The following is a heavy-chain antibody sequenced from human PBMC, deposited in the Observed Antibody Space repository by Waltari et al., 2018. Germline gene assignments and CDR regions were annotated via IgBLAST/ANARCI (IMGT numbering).Heavy chain of an antibody. J-gene: IGHJ4*02. Sequence: EVQLLESGGGLVQPGGSLRLSCAGSGFTFSSYAMRWVRQAPGTGLEWVSVIYSGGSTYYADSVKGRFTISRDNSKNTLYLQMNSLRAEDTAVYYCAKDCAYYDSSGYYGSDYWGQGTLVTVSS. D-gene: IGHD3-22*01. V-gene: IGHV3-23*03. CDR2: IYSGGST. CDR3: AKDCAYYDSSGYYGSDY. CDR1: GFTFSSYA.